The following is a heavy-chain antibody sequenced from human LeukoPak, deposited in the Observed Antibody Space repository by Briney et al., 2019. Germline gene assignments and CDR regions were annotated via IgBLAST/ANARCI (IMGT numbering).Heavy chain of an antibody. D-gene: IGHD1-26*01. J-gene: IGHJ6*02. CDR2: ISGSGGST. CDR1: GFTFSSYA. CDR3: AKDSPLQSWWEYPGVDV. Sequence: GGSLRLSCAASGFTFSSYAMSWVRQAPGKGLEWVSAISGSGGSTYYADSVKGRFTISRDNSKNTLYLQMNSLRAEDTAVYYCAKDSPLQSWWEYPGVDVWGQGTSVTVSS. V-gene: IGHV3-23*01.